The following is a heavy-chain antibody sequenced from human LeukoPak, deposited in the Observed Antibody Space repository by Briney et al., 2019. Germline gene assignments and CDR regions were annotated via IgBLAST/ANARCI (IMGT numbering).Heavy chain of an antibody. D-gene: IGHD3-22*01. V-gene: IGHV3-53*01. J-gene: IGHJ4*02. Sequence: LPGGSLRLSCAASGFTVSSNYMSWVRQAPGKGPEWVSVIYSGGSTYYADSVKGRFTISRDNSKNPLYLQMNSLRAEDTAVYYCARVDRTYYYDSSGYFDYWGQGTLVTVSS. CDR1: GFTVSSNY. CDR2: IYSGGST. CDR3: ARVDRTYYYDSSGYFDY.